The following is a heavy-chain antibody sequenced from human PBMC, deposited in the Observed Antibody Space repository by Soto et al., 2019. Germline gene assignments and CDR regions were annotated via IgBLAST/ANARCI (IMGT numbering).Heavy chain of an antibody. V-gene: IGHV4-61*05. D-gene: IGHD2-21*01. CDR2: IYYSGST. CDR3: ARVRDGYKRDAFDI. J-gene: IGHJ3*02. CDR1: GGSISSSSYY. Sequence: SEPLSLTCTVAGGSISSSSYYWGWNRQPPGKGLEWIGYIYYSGSTYYNPSLKSRVTISVDTSKNQFSLKLSSVTAADTAVYYCARVRDGYKRDAFDIWGQGTMVTVSS.